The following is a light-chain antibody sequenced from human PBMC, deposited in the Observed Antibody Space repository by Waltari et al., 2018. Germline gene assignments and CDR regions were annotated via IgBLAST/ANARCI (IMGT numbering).Light chain of an antibody. V-gene: IGLV5-37*01. J-gene: IGLJ3*02. Sequence: QPVLTQPPSSSASPGESARLTCTLPSDINVGDFNIYWYQPNPGSPPRFLLYYNSDPEKAQGSGVTSRFSGSKDASANAGILLISGLQSEDEADYYCMFWPSNVWVFGGGTKLTVL. CDR2: YNSDPEK. CDR1: SDINVGDFN. CDR3: MFWPSNVWV.